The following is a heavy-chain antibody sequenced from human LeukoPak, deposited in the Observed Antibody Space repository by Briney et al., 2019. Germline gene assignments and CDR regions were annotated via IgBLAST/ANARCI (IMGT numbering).Heavy chain of an antibody. CDR3: AKDVSAGGTNWFDP. CDR2: INPNSGGP. J-gene: IGHJ5*02. D-gene: IGHD3-16*01. CDR1: GYTFTGYY. Sequence: ASVKVSCKASGYTFTGYYIHWVRQAPGQGLEWMGWINPNSGGPNYAQKFQGRVTMTRDTSISTAYMEMSRLRSDDTAVYYCAKDVSAGGTNWFDPWGQGTLVTVSS. V-gene: IGHV1-2*02.